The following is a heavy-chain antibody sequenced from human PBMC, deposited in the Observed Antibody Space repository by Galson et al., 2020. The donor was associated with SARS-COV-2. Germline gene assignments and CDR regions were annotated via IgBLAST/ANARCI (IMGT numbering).Heavy chain of an antibody. D-gene: IGHD5-18*01. V-gene: IGHV1-46*01. J-gene: IGHJ4*02. CDR2: INPSGGST. CDR3: AREKGAGYSYGWNYLDY. CDR1: GYTFTTYY. Sequence: ASVKVSCKASGYTFTTYYMHWVRQAPGQGLEWMGIINPSGGSTKYAQKFQGRVTMTRDTSTSTVYMELSSLRSEDTAVYYCAREKGAGYSYGWNYLDYWGQGTLVTVSS.